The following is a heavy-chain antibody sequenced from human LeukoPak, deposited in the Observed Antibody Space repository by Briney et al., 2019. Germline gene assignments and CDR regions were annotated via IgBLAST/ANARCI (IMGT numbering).Heavy chain of an antibody. CDR3: ARRYCGGDCYGPDAFDI. CDR2: ISAYNGNT. D-gene: IGHD2-21*02. V-gene: IGHV1-18*01. CDR1: GYTFTSYG. J-gene: IGHJ3*02. Sequence: GASVKVSCKASGYTFTSYGISWVRQAPGQGLEWMGWISAYNGNTNYAQKLQGRVTMTTDTSTSTAYMELRSLRSDDTAVYYCARRYCGGDCYGPDAFDIWGQGTMVTVSS.